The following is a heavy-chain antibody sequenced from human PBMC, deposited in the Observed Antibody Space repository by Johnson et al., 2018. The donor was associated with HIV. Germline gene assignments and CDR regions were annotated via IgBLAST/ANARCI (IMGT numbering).Heavy chain of an antibody. V-gene: IGHV3-30*01. D-gene: IGHD1-26*01. CDR3: AKPLVGATRDDAFDV. CDR1: GFTFSSYA. Sequence: QVQLVESGGGLVQPGGSLRLSCAASGFTFSSYAMHWVRQAPAKGLEWVAVISYDETYKDYEDSVKGRFTISRDNSKNTLYLQMNSLSAEDTAVYYCAKPLVGATRDDAFDVWGQGTMVTVSS. J-gene: IGHJ3*01. CDR2: ISYDETYK.